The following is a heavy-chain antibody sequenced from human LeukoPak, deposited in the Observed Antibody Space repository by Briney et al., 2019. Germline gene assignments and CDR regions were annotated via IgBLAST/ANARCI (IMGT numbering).Heavy chain of an antibody. J-gene: IGHJ4*02. D-gene: IGHD4/OR15-4a*01. CDR3: AKDLSGHWCIDY. V-gene: IGHV3-30*18. CDR1: GFTFSRHG. CDR2: ISDDGERK. Sequence: GRSLRLSCAPSGFTFSRHGMHWVRQAPGRGLEWVAIISDDGERKFYADSVRGRITISRDKSKNTLFLQMNSLRADDTAVYFCAKDLSGHWCIDYWGQGTLVTVSS.